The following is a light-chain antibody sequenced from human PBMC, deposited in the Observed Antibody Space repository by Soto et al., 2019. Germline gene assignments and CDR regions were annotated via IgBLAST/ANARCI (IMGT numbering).Light chain of an antibody. V-gene: IGKV1-39*01. CDR2: AAS. J-gene: IGKJ1*01. Sequence: DIQMTQSPSSLSASVGDRVTITCRASQSISSYLNWYQQKPGKATKLLIYAASSLQSGVPSRFSGSGSGAEFSVGIGCLHPEDLATYFCALGYSPPQAVGPGTKVEIK. CDR3: ALGYSPPQA. CDR1: QSISSY.